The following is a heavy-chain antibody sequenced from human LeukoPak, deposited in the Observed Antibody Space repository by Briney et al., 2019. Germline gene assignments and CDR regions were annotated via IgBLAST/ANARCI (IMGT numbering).Heavy chain of an antibody. CDR2: ILPDGSD. CDR1: GFSFNKYD. CDR3: AKTVGANKNYFDY. Sequence: GGSLRLSCAASGFSFNKYDMHWVRQAPGKGLEWVAVILPDGSDHFVDSVRGRFIIYRDNPKYTLYLEMNGLRVEDTAVYFCAKTVGANKNYFDYWGQGTLVTVSS. D-gene: IGHD1-26*01. J-gene: IGHJ4*02. V-gene: IGHV3-30*02.